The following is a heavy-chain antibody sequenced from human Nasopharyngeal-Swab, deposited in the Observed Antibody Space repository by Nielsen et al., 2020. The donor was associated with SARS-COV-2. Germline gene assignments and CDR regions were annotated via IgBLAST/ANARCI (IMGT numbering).Heavy chain of an antibody. CDR1: GFTFTSYD. J-gene: IGHJ2*01. Sequence: ASVKVSCKASGFTFTSYDINWVRQATGQGLGWMGWMNPNSGNTGHAQKFQGRVTMTRNTSISTAYMELSSLRSEDTAVYYCARTKVLRNPRQYFDLWGRGTLVTVSS. CDR3: ARTKVLRNPRQYFDL. CDR2: MNPNSGNT. V-gene: IGHV1-8*01.